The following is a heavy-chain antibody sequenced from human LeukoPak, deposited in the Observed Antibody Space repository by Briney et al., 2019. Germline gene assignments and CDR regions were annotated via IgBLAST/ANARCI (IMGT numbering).Heavy chain of an antibody. Sequence: GESLKISCQTLGYSFISYWIGWVRQRPGKDFEWLGVIYPPDSETRFGPSFQGHVTMSADRSIKPVYLEFSGLKASHTAMYYCAREAVARFGYMDVWGNGTKVTVSS. J-gene: IGHJ6*03. D-gene: IGHD6-19*01. CDR3: AREAVARFGYMDV. CDR1: GYSFISYW. V-gene: IGHV5-51*01. CDR2: IYPPDSET.